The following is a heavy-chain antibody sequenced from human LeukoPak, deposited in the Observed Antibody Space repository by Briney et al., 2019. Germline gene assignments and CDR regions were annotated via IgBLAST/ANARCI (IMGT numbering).Heavy chain of an antibody. J-gene: IGHJ4*02. CDR1: GGSFSGYY. CDR3: AGERGEEYSSGWYKTNFFDN. Sequence: SETLSLICAVYGGSFSGYYWTWLRQPPGKGLEWIGEINHNGSTNYKPSLKSRVTISIDTSKNQFSLKLTSVTGADTAVYYCAGERGEEYSSGWYKTNFFDNWGQGIRVTVSS. V-gene: IGHV4-34*01. D-gene: IGHD6-19*01. CDR2: INHNGST.